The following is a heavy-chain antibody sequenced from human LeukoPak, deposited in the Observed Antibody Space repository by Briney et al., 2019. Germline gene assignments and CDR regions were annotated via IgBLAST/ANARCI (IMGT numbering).Heavy chain of an antibody. CDR3: ARVPYSSSAFDY. V-gene: IGHV4-31*11. CDR1: GDSISSGGYY. CDR2: IYYSGST. Sequence: SETLSLTCAVSGDSISSGGYYWSWIRQHPGKGLEWIGYIYYSGSTYYNPSLKSRVTISVDTSKNQFSLKLSSVTAADTAVYYCARVPYSSSAFDYWGQGTLVTVSS. J-gene: IGHJ4*02. D-gene: IGHD6-6*01.